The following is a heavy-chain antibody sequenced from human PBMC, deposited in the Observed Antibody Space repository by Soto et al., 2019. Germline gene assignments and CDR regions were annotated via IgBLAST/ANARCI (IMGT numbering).Heavy chain of an antibody. CDR2: ISAYNGNT. D-gene: IGHD5-12*01. V-gene: IGHV1-18*01. CDR1: GYTLTSYG. J-gene: IGHJ6*02. CDR3: ARAFTLVATIRYYYGMDV. Sequence: ASVKVSCKASGYTLTSYGISWVRQAPGQGLEWMGWISAYNGNTNYAQKLQGRVTMTTDTSTSTAYMELRSLRSDDTAVYYCARAFTLVATIRYYYGMDVWGQGTTVTVSS.